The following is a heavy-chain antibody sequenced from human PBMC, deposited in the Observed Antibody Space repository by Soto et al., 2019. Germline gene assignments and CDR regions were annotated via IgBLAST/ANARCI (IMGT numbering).Heavy chain of an antibody. V-gene: IGHV3-23*01. J-gene: IGHJ4*02. Sequence: GGSLRLSCAASGFTFSSYAMSWVRQAPGKGLEWVSAISGSGGSTYYADSVKGRFTISRDNSKNTLYLQMNSLRAEDTAVYYCAKGAEVDLGLHLGELSLLSVYWGQGTLVTVSS. CDR2: ISGSGGST. CDR3: AKGAEVDLGLHLGELSLLSVY. D-gene: IGHD3-16*02. CDR1: GFTFSSYA.